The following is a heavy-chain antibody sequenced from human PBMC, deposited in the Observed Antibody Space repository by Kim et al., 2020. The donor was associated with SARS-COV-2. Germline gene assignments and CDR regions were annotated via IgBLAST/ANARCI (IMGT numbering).Heavy chain of an antibody. CDR1: GFTFSSYA. J-gene: IGHJ4*02. V-gene: IGHV3-30*04. Sequence: GGSLRLSCAASGFTFSSYAMHWVRQAPGKGLEWVAVISYDGSNKYYADSVKGRFTISRDNSKNTLNLQMNSLRAEDTAAYYCARDGYGDPNYFDYWGQG. CDR2: ISYDGSNK. CDR3: ARDGYGDPNYFDY. D-gene: IGHD4-17*01.